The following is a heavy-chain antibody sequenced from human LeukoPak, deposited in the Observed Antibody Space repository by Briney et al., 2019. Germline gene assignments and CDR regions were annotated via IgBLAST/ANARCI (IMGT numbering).Heavy chain of an antibody. CDR2: INPNSGGT. V-gene: IGHV1-2*02. CDR3: ARVCYDYVWGSYRQYYFDY. Sequence: ASVKVSCKASGYTFTGYYMHWVRQAPGQGLEWMGWINPNSGGTNYAQKFQGGVTMTRDTSISTAYMELSRLRSDDTAVYYCARVCYDYVWGSYRQYYFDYWGQGTLVTVSS. J-gene: IGHJ4*02. D-gene: IGHD3-16*02. CDR1: GYTFTGYY.